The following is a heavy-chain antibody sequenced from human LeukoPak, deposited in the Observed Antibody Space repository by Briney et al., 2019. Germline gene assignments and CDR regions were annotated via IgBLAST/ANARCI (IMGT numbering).Heavy chain of an antibody. CDR3: AKDSHTAMAPSADAFDI. J-gene: IGHJ3*02. CDR2: ISVSDSGT. V-gene: IGHV3-23*01. Sequence: PGGSLRLSCAASGFPFSSSVINWVRQAPGKGLEWVSIISVSDSGTHHADSVKGRFSVSRDTSKNTVYLQMNSLKAEDTATYYCAKDSHTAMAPSADAFDIWGQGTMVTVSS. D-gene: IGHD5-18*01. CDR1: GFPFSSSV.